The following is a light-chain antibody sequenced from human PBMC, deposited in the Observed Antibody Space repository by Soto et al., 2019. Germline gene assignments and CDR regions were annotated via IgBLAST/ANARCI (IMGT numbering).Light chain of an antibody. V-gene: IGKV3-15*01. CDR2: GAS. CDR3: QQYNSYRT. J-gene: IGKJ1*01. CDR1: QTINNN. Sequence: VMKQAAATLSVYTKERATLSCRASQTINNNVAWYQLKDGQVSRLVIYGASTRATDIPARFSGSGSGTEFTLTISSLQPADFATYYCQQYNSYRTFGQVAKAAI.